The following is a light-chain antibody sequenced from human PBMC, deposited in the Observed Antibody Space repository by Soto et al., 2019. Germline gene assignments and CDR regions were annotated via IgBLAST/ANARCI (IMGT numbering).Light chain of an antibody. Sequence: ENVLTQSPATLSLSPGERATLSCRASQSVSSNLAWYQQKPGHAPRLLIYDASNRTTGIPARFSGSGSGTDFTLTIGSLQPEDFAVYYCHQRSNWPPTFGGGTKVEIK. CDR2: DAS. CDR3: HQRSNWPPT. V-gene: IGKV3-11*01. J-gene: IGKJ4*01. CDR1: QSVSSN.